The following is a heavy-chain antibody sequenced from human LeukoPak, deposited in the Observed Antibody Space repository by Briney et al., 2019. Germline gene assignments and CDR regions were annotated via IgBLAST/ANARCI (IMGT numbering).Heavy chain of an antibody. V-gene: IGHV1-8*03. J-gene: IGHJ4*02. Sequence: ASVKVSCKASGYSFTSYYIHWVRQATGQGLEWMGWMNPNSGNTGYAQKFQGRVTITRNTSISTAYMELSSLRSEDTAVYYCAIILKGRGYTYGKPFDYWGQGTLVTVSS. CDR3: AIILKGRGYTYGKPFDY. D-gene: IGHD5-18*01. CDR1: GYSFTSYY. CDR2: MNPNSGNT.